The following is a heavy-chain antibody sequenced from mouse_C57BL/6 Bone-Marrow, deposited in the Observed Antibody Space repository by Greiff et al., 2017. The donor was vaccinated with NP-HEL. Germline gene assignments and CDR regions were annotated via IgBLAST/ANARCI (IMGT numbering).Heavy chain of an antibody. V-gene: IGHV1-55*01. Sequence: QVQLQQPGAELVKPGASVKMSCKASGYTFTSYWITWVKQRPGHGLEWIGDIYPGSGSTNYNEKFKSKATLTVDTSSSTAYMQLSSLTSEDSAVYYCARMGDYGYDVAWFAYWGQGTLVTVSA. J-gene: IGHJ3*01. CDR1: GYTFTSYW. CDR3: ARMGDYGYDVAWFAY. D-gene: IGHD2-2*01. CDR2: IYPGSGST.